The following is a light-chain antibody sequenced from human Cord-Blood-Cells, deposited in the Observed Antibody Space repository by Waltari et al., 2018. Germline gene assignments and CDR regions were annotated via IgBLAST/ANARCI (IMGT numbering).Light chain of an antibody. CDR2: AAS. J-gene: IGKJ4*01. CDR1: QSISSY. CDR3: LQSYSTPLT. Sequence: DIQMTQSPSSLSASVGDSVTITCRASQSISSYLNWYQQKPGKAPKLLIYAASSLQSGVPSRFSGSGSGTGFTLMISSLQPEYCATYYCLQSYSTPLTVGGGTKVEIK. V-gene: IGKV1-39*01.